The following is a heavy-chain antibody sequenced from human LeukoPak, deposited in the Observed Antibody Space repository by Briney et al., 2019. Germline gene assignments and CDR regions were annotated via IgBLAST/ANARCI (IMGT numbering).Heavy chain of an antibody. CDR1: GYTFTSYG. V-gene: IGHV1-18*01. D-gene: IGHD6-19*01. CDR3: ARTSSSGWTTFDS. CDR2: ISAYNGNT. Sequence: GASVKVSCKASGYTFTSYGISWVGQAPGQGREWRGWISAYNGNTNYAQKLQGRVTMTTDTSTSTAYMELRSLRSDDTAVYYCARTSSSGWTTFDSWGQGTLVTVSS. J-gene: IGHJ4*02.